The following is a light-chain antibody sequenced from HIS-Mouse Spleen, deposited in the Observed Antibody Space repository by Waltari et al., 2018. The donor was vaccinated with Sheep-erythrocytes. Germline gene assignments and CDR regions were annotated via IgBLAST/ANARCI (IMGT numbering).Light chain of an antibody. CDR3: QAWDSSTAWNVV. CDR1: NLGAKY. V-gene: IGLV3-1*01. CDR2: QDS. Sequence: SYELTQPPSVSVSPGQTASITCSGDNLGAKYALWYQQTPGHSPVLVIDQDSKRPSGIPERFSGSNSGNTATLTISGTQAMDEADYYCQAWDSSTAWNVVFGGGTKLTVL. J-gene: IGLJ2*01.